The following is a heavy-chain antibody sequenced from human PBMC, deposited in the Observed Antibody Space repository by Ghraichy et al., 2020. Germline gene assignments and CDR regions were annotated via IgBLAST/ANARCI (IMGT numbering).Heavy chain of an antibody. CDR1: GGTFSSYA. Sequence: SVKVSCKASGGTFSSYAISWVRQAPGQGLEWMGGIIPIFGTANYAQKFQGRVTITADKSTSTAYMELSSLRSEDTAVYYCARDRSTAVAGLYYFDYWGQGTLVTVSS. D-gene: IGHD6-19*01. CDR2: IIPIFGTA. V-gene: IGHV1-69*06. J-gene: IGHJ4*02. CDR3: ARDRSTAVAGLYYFDY.